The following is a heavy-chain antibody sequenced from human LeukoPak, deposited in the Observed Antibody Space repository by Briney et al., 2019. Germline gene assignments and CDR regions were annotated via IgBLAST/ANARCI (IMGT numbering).Heavy chain of an antibody. V-gene: IGHV5-51*01. Sequence: GESLKISSKGSGYSFTSYWIGWVRPMPGKGLEWMGIIYPGESDTRYSTSFQGQVTISADKSISTAYLQWSSLKASDTAMYYCARLSTAAGHNNFDYWGQGTLVTVSS. CDR1: GYSFTSYW. D-gene: IGHD6-13*01. J-gene: IGHJ4*02. CDR3: ARLSTAAGHNNFDY. CDR2: IYPGESDT.